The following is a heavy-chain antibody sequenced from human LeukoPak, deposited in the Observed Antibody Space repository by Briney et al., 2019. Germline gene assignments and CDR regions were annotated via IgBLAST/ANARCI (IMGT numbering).Heavy chain of an antibody. CDR2: IRNKTYGGRA. CDR3: ARGHYDISASYVSDYLYYMDV. CDR1: GFNFSYYV. J-gene: IGHJ6*03. V-gene: IGHV3-49*04. D-gene: IGHD3-22*01. Sequence: PGRSLRLSCTGSGFNFSYYVMRWVRQAPGKGLEWVTFIRNKTYGGRAEYAASVKGRFVVSRTDSKSVAFLQLNSLKTEDTAVYFCARGHYDISASYVSDYLYYMDVWRKGTTVTVSS.